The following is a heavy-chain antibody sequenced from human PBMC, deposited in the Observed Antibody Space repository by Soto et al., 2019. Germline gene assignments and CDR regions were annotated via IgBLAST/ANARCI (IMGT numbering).Heavy chain of an antibody. CDR3: ARHQVGYRVTDY. D-gene: IGHD1-26*01. V-gene: IGHV3-7*01. CDR1: GFSFSMYW. CDR2: IKEDGSQK. Sequence: EVQLVESGGGLVQPGGSLRLSCAASGFSFSMYWMSWVRQAPGRGLEWVANIKEDGSQKYYVDSVKGRFTISRDNAKNSLYLQMNSLRADDTAVYYCARHQVGYRVTDYWGQGPLVTVSS. J-gene: IGHJ4*02.